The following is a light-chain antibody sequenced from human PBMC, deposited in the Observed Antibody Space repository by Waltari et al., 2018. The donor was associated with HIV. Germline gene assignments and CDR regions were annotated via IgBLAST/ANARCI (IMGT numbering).Light chain of an antibody. CDR3: QVWDHTSDHPAL. CDR2: DES. V-gene: IGLV3-21*02. J-gene: IGLJ2*01. CDR1: NIGSKS. Sequence: SYVLTQPPSVSVAPRQTARITCGGNNIGSKSLHWYQQKPGQAPVLVVYDESDRPSGIPVRFSGSNTRNTATLTISSVEAGDEAVFYCQVWDHTSDHPALFGGGTKLTVL.